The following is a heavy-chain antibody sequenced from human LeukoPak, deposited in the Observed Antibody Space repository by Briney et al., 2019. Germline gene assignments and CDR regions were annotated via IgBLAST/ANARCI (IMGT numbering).Heavy chain of an antibody. V-gene: IGHV3-43*01. CDR2: ISWDGGRT. CDR3: ARDSVTIFAGRGAFDI. CDR1: GFTFDDNT. Sequence: GGSLRLSCEASGFTFDDNTMHWVRQAPGKGLEWVSLISWDGGRTYYADSVKGRFTISRDNAKNSLYLQMNSLRAEDTAVYYCARDSVTIFAGRGAFDIWGQGTMVTVSS. J-gene: IGHJ3*02. D-gene: IGHD3-3*01.